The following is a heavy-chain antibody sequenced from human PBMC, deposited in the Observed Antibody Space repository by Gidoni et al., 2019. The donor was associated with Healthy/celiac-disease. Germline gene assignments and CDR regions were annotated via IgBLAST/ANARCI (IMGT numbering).Heavy chain of an antibody. J-gene: IGHJ4*02. CDR2: IYYSGST. Sequence: QVQQQESGPGLVKPSATLSLTCTVSGGSVSSGSYYWSWIRQPPGKGLEWIGYIYYSGSTNYNPTRKSRVTISVDTSKNQFALKLSSGTAADTAVYYCARGPSGAAMVTFDYWGQGTLVTVSS. D-gene: IGHD5-18*01. CDR3: ARGPSGAAMVTFDY. V-gene: IGHV4-61*01. CDR1: GGSVSSGSYY.